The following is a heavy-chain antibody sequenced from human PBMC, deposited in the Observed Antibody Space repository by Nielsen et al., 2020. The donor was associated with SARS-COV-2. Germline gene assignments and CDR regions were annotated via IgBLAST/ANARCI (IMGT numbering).Heavy chain of an antibody. CDR1: GGTFSSYA. CDR3: ARVPRRGYYGSGSYGDNWFDP. J-gene: IGHJ5*02. CDR2: IIPIFGTA. Sequence: SVKVSCKASGGTFSSYAISWVRQAPGQGLEWMGGIIPIFGTANYAQKFQGRVTITADESTSTAYMELSRLRSDDTAVYYCARVPRRGYYGSGSYGDNWFDPWGQGTLVTVSS. D-gene: IGHD3-10*01. V-gene: IGHV1-69*13.